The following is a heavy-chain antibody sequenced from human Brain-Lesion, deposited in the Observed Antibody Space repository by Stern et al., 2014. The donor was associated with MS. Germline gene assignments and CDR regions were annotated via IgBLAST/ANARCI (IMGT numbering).Heavy chain of an antibody. CDR1: GFTFSNVW. CDR3: TTIGYSASRSGFFDF. J-gene: IGHJ4*02. D-gene: IGHD5-18*01. V-gene: IGHV3-15*05. CDR2: IKSRTDGGTS. Sequence: EVQLVESGGGLVKPGGSLTLSCAGSGFTFSNVWMNWVRQAPGKGLEWVAGIKSRTDGGTSDYAEPVKGRFTISRDDSKNTLYLQIDNLRADDTAVYYCTTIGYSASRSGFFDFWGQGTLVTVSS.